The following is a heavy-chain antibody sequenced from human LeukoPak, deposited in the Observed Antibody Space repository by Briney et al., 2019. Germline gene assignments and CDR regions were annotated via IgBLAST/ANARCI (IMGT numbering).Heavy chain of an antibody. V-gene: IGHV3-48*03. D-gene: IGHD3-3*01. J-gene: IGHJ4*02. Sequence: PGGSLRLSCAASGFTFSSYEMNWVRQAPGKRLEWVSYISSSGSTIYYADSVKGRFTISRDNAKNSLYLHMNTLRAEDTAVYYCARSFLTYYDFWGGDYGRDLYYFDDWGRGTLVTVSS. CDR1: GFTFSSYE. CDR2: ISSSGSTI. CDR3: ARSFLTYYDFWGGDYGRDLYYFDD.